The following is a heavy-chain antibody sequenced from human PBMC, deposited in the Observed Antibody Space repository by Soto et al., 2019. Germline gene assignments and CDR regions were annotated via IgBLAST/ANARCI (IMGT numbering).Heavy chain of an antibody. CDR1: GFTFSSYA. V-gene: IGHV3-23*01. CDR2: ISGSGGST. J-gene: IGHJ4*02. Sequence: GGSLRLSCAASGFTFSSYAMSWVRQAPGKGLEWVSAISGSGGSTYYADSVKGRFTISRDNSKNTLYLQMHSLRAEDTAVYYCAILPPPDIVVVVAARVSWGQGTLVTVSS. CDR3: AILPPPDIVVVVAARVS. D-gene: IGHD2-15*01.